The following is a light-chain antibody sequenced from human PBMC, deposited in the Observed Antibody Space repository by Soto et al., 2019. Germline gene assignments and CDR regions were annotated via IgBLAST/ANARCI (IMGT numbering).Light chain of an antibody. CDR2: AAS. Sequence: DIEMTQSPSSLSSSVGDIFTITCRASQSISSYLNWYQQKPGKAPKLLIYAASSLQSGVPSRFSGSGSETDFTLTISSLQPEDFATYSCQQSYSTTWTFGQGTKVDIK. CDR3: QQSYSTTWT. J-gene: IGKJ1*01. CDR1: QSISSY. V-gene: IGKV1-39*01.